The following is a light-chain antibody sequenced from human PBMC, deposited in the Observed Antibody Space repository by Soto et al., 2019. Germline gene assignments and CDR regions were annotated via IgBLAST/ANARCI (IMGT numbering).Light chain of an antibody. V-gene: IGKV1-5*01. CDR2: DGT. J-gene: IGKJ1*01. Sequence: DIQLTQSPSTLSASVGDRVSITCWASQSVGRWLAWHQKKPGKATNLLIFDGTYLESGVPSRFSGSGSGTEFTLTINDLQPDDSATYYCQQYESHSEAFGQGTKVEVK. CDR1: QSVGRW. CDR3: QQYESHSEA.